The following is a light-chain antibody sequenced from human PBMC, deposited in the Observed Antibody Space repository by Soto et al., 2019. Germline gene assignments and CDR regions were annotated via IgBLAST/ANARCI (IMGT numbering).Light chain of an antibody. CDR1: QSVSSSY. V-gene: IGKV3-20*01. J-gene: IGKJ2*01. CDR3: QQYP. Sequence: EIVLTQSPGTLSLSPGERATLSCRASQSVSSSYLAWYQQKPGQAPRLLIYGASSRATGIPDRFSGSGSGTDFTLTVSRLEPEDFAVYYCQQYPVGQETNLEIK. CDR2: GAS.